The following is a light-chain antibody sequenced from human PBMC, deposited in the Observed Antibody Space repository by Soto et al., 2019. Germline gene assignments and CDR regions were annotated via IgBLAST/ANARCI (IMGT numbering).Light chain of an antibody. J-gene: IGKJ1*01. CDR3: QQHGNSPRT. CDR2: GAT. CDR1: QNITNNY. Sequence: EIVLTQSPGTLSLSPGERATLPCRASQNITNNYVAWYQHKPGQAHRLLIYGATSRATGIPVRFSGSGCETDFTLSISRLEPEDFAVYYWQQHGNSPRTFGQGNKVEIK. V-gene: IGKV3-20*01.